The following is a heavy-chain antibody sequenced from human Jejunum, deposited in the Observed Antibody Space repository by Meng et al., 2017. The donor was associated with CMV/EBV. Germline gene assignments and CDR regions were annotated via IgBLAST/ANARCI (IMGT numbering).Heavy chain of an antibody. CDR3: ARDLMTTITTGWFDP. Sequence: SVTSDNYYWSSLLQPPGKALEWIGYIHYGESTNYNPSLKSRVTISVDTSKNRFSLRLTSVTAADTAVYYCARDLMTTITTGWFDPWGQGTTVTVSS. CDR1: SVTSDNYY. CDR2: IHYGEST. D-gene: IGHD4-11*01. V-gene: IGHV4-61*01. J-gene: IGHJ5*01.